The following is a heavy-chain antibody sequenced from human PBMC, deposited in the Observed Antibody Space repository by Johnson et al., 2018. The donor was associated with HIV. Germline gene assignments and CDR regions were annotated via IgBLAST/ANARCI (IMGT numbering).Heavy chain of an antibody. CDR2: ISWDGGNT. V-gene: IGHV3-43D*03. CDR1: GFSFDDYA. J-gene: IGHJ3*02. CDR3: AKDSDTYYYGSGDAFDI. Sequence: VQLVESGGVAVQPGGSLRLSCAASGFSFDDYAMHWVRHAPGKGLEWVSIISWDGGNTYYADSVKGRFIISRDNSKESLYLQMNSLRTEDTALYFCAKDSDTYYYGSGDAFDIWGQGTMVTVSS. D-gene: IGHD3-10*01.